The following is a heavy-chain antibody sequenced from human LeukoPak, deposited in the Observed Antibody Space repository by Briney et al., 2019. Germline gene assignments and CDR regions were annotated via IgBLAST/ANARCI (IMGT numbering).Heavy chain of an antibody. CDR1: GFTFSSYS. V-gene: IGHV3-21*01. J-gene: IGHJ6*02. CDR2: ISSSSSYI. CDR3: ARHGYCSGGSCPTDV. Sequence: GGSLRLSCAASGFTFSSYSMNWVRQAPGKGLEGGSAISSSSSYIYYADSVKGRFTISRDNAKNSLYLQMNSLRAEDTAVYYCARHGYCSGGSCPTDVWGQGTTVTVSS. D-gene: IGHD2-15*01.